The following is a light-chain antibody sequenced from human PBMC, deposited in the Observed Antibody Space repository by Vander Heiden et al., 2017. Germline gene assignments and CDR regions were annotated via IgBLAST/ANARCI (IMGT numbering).Light chain of an antibody. CDR3: QSYDSSLSGSGV. Sequence: QSVLTQPPSVSGAPGRRVTISCTGSSSNIGAGYDGHWYQQLPGTAPKLLIYGNSNRPSGVPDRFSGSKSGTSASLAITGLQAEDEADYYCQSYDSSLSGSGVFGGGTKLTVL. V-gene: IGLV1-40*01. CDR1: SSNIGAGYD. J-gene: IGLJ2*01. CDR2: GNS.